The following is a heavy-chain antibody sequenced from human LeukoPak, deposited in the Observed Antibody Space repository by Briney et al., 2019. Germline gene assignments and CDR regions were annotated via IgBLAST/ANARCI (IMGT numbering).Heavy chain of an antibody. CDR3: ARRGYYDSGGYYGY. CDR1: GGSISNYY. J-gene: IGHJ4*02. CDR2: INYSGNN. Sequence: SETLSLTCIVSGGSISNYYWSWIRQPPGKGLEWIAYINYSGNNNYNPSLKTRVTISIDTSKNHFSLRLSSVTAADTAVYYCARRGYYDSGGYYGYWGQGTLVTVSS. D-gene: IGHD3-22*01. V-gene: IGHV4-59*08.